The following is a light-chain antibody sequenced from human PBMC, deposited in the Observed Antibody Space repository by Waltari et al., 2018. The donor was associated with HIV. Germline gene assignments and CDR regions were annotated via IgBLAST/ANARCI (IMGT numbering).Light chain of an antibody. Sequence: QSVLTQPPSVSEAPRQRVTISCSGSSSNLGNNVVNWYQQLPGKAPKLLIYYDDLLPSGVSDRFSGSKSGTSASLAISGLQSEDEADYYCAAWDDSLNDLVFGGGTKLTVL. CDR1: SSNLGNNV. CDR2: YDD. CDR3: AAWDDSLNDLV. V-gene: IGLV1-36*01. J-gene: IGLJ2*01.